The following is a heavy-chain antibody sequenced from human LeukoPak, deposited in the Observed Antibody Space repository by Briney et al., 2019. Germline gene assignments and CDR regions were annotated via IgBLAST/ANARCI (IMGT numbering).Heavy chain of an antibody. CDR3: ARGDVGYGDSFNYYIMDV. CDR1: GGTSSSYA. CDR2: IIPIFDTA. Sequence: ASVKVSCKASGGTSSSYAISWVRQAPGQGLEWMGGIIPIFDTANYAQKFQGRVTINADESTSTAYMEPSSLTSEDTAVYYCARGDVGYGDSFNYYIMDVWGQGTTVTVSS. D-gene: IGHD4-17*01. J-gene: IGHJ6*02. V-gene: IGHV1-69*01.